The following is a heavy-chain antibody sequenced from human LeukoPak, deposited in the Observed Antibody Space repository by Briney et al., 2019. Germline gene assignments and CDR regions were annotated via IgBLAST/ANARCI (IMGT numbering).Heavy chain of an antibody. CDR2: IGGSGSYT. CDR3: ARDWYDY. D-gene: IGHD6-13*01. Sequence: GGSLRLSCAASGFTFSTYAMIWVRQAPGKGLEWVSVIGGSGSYTYYADSVKGRFTISRDNSRDTLYLQMNSLRPEDTAVYYCARDWYDYWGQGTLVTVSS. CDR1: GFTFSTYA. J-gene: IGHJ4*02. V-gene: IGHV3-23*01.